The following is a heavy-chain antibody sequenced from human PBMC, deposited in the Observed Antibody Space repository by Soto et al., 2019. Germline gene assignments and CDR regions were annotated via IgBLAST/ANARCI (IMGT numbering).Heavy chain of an antibody. CDR2: IYPGDSDA. D-gene: IGHD3-9*01. V-gene: IGHV5-51*01. CDR1: GYSFTDYW. J-gene: IGHJ4*01. CDR3: ARQADYNILTGYFYYFDY. Sequence: PGESLKISCKSSGYSFTDYWIGWVRQMPGKGLEWMGIIYPGDSDARYSPSFQGQVTISVDTSINTAFLRWNSMPASDTAMYYCARQADYNILTGYFYYFDYWGHGSLVTVSS.